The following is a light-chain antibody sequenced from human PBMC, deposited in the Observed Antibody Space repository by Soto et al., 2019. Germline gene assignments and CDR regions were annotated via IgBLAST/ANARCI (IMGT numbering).Light chain of an antibody. CDR3: QQYDSWPPYS. Sequence: EIVMTQSPATLSVSPGERATLSCRASQSVSSNLAWYQQKPGQAPRLLIYGASTRATGIPARFSGSGSETEFTLTISSLQYEDFAVYYCQQYDSWPPYSFGQGTKLDIK. CDR2: GAS. V-gene: IGKV3-15*01. CDR1: QSVSSN. J-gene: IGKJ2*01.